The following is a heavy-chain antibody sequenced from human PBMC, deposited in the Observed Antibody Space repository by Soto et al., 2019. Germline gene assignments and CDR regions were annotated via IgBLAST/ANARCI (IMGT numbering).Heavy chain of an antibody. CDR1: GFTFSSYA. CDR3: ARDGGAY. CDR2: MSYDGSNK. D-gene: IGHD3-16*01. Sequence: QVQLVESGGGVVQPGRSLRLSCAASGFTFSSYAMHWVRRAPGKGLEWMAVMSYDGSNKYYADSVKGRFTISKDNFKNTLYLQMSSLRPEDTALYYCARDGGAYWGQGNLVIVSS. J-gene: IGHJ4*02. V-gene: IGHV3-30-3*01.